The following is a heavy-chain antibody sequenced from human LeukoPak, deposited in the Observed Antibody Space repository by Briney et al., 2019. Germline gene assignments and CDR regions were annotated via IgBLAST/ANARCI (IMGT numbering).Heavy chain of an antibody. CDR1: GFTFSSYG. CDR2: ISYDGSNK. J-gene: IGHJ4*02. CDR3: AKGDRRGTYGDYDGSDY. Sequence: GGSLRLSCAASGFTFSSYGMHWVRQAPGKGLEWVAVISYDGSNKYYADSVKGRFTISRDNSKNTLYLQMNSLRAEDTAVYYCAKGDRRGTYGDYDGSDYWGQGTLVTVSS. V-gene: IGHV3-30*18. D-gene: IGHD4-17*01.